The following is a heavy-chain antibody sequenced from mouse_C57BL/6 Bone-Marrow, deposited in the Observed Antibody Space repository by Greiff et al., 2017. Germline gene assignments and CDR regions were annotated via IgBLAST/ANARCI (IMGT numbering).Heavy chain of an antibody. CDR2: IYPGSGST. V-gene: IGHV1-55*01. CDR3: ARHYGYGFAY. J-gene: IGHJ3*01. D-gene: IGHD2-2*01. CDR1: GYTFTSYW. Sequence: QVQLKESGAELVKPGASVKMSCKASGYTFTSYWITWVKQRPGQGLEWIGDIYPGSGSTNYNEKFKSKATLTVDTSSSTAYMQLSSLTSEDSAVYYCARHYGYGFAYWGQGTLVTVSA.